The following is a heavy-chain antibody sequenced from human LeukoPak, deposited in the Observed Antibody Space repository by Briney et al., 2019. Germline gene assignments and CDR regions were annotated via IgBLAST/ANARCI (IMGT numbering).Heavy chain of an antibody. CDR1: GYTFTGYY. J-gene: IGHJ1*01. CDR3: AGCSSTSCYDYFPH. CDR2: MSLNSGNT. V-gene: IGHV1-8*02. Sequence: ASVKVSCKASGYTFTGYYMHWVRQAPGQGLEWMGYMSLNSGNTGYAQNFQGRVTMTSSASITTVYMELSSLTSDDTAVYYCAGCSSTSCYDYFPHWGQGTQVTVSS. D-gene: IGHD2-2*01.